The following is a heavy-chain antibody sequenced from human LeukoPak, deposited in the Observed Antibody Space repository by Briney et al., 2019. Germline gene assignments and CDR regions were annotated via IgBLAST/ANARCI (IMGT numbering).Heavy chain of an antibody. D-gene: IGHD5-12*01. CDR2: IYPGDSDT. Sequence: GESLKTSCKGSGYSFTSYWIGWVRPMPGKGLEWMGIIYPGDSDTRYSPAFQGQITFPVDKSIGTAYLQWSSLRASDTAMCCCSRQRGYSGYLLGYWGQGTLVTVSS. CDR3: SRQRGYSGYLLGY. J-gene: IGHJ4*02. CDR1: GYSFTSYW. V-gene: IGHV5-51*01.